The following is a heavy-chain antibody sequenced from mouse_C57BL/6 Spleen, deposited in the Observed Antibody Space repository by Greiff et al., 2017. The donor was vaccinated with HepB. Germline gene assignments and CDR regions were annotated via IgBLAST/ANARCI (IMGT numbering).Heavy chain of an antibody. CDR2: IYPRSGNT. D-gene: IGHD2-4*01. J-gene: IGHJ1*01. CDR1: GYTFTSYG. V-gene: IGHV1-81*01. CDR3: ARAEDYDGDGYSYFDV. Sequence: VQGVESGAELARPGASVKLSCKASGYTFTSYGISWVKQRTGQGLVWIGEIYPRSGNTYYNEKFKGKATLTADKSSSTAYMELRSLTSEDAAVYFCARAEDYDGDGYSYFDVWGAGTTVTVSS.